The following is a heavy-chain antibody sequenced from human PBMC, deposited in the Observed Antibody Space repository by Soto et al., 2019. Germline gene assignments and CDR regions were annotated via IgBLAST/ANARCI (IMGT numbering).Heavy chain of an antibody. CDR1: GFTFSRYW. CDR2: ISSYGSET. D-gene: IGHD3-16*01. Sequence: EVQLVESGGGLVLPGGSLRLSCAASGFTFSRYWMHWVRQAPGKGLVWVSRISSYGSETHYADSVKGRFTISRDNAKNTLYLQMKSLRADDTAVSYCASNYAYAEGYYWYGIDVWGQGTTVTVSS. CDR3: ASNYAYAEGYYWYGIDV. V-gene: IGHV3-74*01. J-gene: IGHJ6*02.